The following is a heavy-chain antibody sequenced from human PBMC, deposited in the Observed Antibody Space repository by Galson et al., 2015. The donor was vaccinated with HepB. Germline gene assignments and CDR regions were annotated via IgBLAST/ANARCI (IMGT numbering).Heavy chain of an antibody. CDR3: ARLGDLSGYSSL. Sequence: SLRLSCAGSGFTFSGSAMHWVRQASGKGLEWVGRIGSASYNYATAYTASVKGRFTLSRDDSKNTAFLQMNSLRTEDTAVYYCARLGDLSGYSSLWGQGTLVTVSS. J-gene: IGHJ4*02. CDR2: IGSASYNYAT. CDR1: GFTFSGSA. D-gene: IGHD6-19*01. V-gene: IGHV3-73*01.